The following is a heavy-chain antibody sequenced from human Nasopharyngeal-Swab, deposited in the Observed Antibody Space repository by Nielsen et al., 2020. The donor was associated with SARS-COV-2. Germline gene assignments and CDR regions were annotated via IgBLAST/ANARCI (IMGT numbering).Heavy chain of an antibody. Sequence: GESLKISCAASGFTFSNAWMSWVRQAPGKGPEWVSYISSSGSTIYYADSVKGRFTISRDNAKNSLYLQMNSLRAEDTAVYYCASGKGYYYGSGTFDYWGQGTLVTVSS. D-gene: IGHD3-10*01. CDR1: GFTFSNAW. CDR2: ISSSGSTI. V-gene: IGHV3-11*04. J-gene: IGHJ4*02. CDR3: ASGKGYYYGSGTFDY.